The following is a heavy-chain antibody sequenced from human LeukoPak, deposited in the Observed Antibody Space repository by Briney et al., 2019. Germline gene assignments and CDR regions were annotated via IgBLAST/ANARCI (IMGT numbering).Heavy chain of an antibody. CDR1: GYTFTNYG. D-gene: IGHD5-24*01. CDR2: ISAYNGNT. V-gene: IGHV1-18*01. J-gene: IGHJ3*02. Sequence: ASVKVSCKASGYTFTNYGISWVRQAPGQGLEWMGWISAYNGNTNYAQNFQGRVTMTTDTSTSTAYMEVRSLRSDETAVYYCARDEGDGYNWVAFDIWGQGTMVTVSS. CDR3: ARDEGDGYNWVAFDI.